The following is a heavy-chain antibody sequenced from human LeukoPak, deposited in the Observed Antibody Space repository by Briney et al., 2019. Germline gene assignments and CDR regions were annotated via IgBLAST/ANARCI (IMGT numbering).Heavy chain of an antibody. J-gene: IGHJ4*02. CDR3: TRNASPDY. CDR2: IYFSGST. V-gene: IGHV4-30-4*08. Sequence: PSETLSLTCTVSGVSVGSGDYFWSWIRQPPGKGLEWIGYIYFSGSTDSNPSLASRVTVSIDTSKNQFSLKLRSVTAADAAVYYCTRNASPDYWSQGLLVTVSS. CDR1: GVSVGSGDYF. D-gene: IGHD1-14*01.